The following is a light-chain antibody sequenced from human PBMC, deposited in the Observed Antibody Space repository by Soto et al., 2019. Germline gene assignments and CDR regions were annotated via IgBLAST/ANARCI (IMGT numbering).Light chain of an antibody. CDR2: GAS. J-gene: IGKJ5*01. Sequence: EIVLTQSPGTLSLSPGERATLSCRASQSVGSSYLAWYQQKPGQAPRLLIYGASSRATGIPDRFSGSGSVTDFTLTISRPEPEDFAVYYCQQYGSSPTFGQGTRLEIK. V-gene: IGKV3-20*01. CDR3: QQYGSSPT. CDR1: QSVGSSY.